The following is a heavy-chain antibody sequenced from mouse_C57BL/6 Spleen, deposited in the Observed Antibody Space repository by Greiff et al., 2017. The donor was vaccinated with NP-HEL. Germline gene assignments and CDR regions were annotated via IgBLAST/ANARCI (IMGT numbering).Heavy chain of an antibody. D-gene: IGHD2-5*01. J-gene: IGHJ1*03. CDR1: GYTFTDYE. CDR3: TRWDSSNSYWYFDV. Sequence: QVQLQQSGAELVRPGASVTLSCKASGYTFTDYEMHWVKQTPVHGLEWIGAIDPETGGTAYNQKFKGKAILTADKSSSTAYMELRSLTSEDSAVYYCTRWDSSNSYWYFDVWGTGTTVTVSS. V-gene: IGHV1-15*01. CDR2: IDPETGGT.